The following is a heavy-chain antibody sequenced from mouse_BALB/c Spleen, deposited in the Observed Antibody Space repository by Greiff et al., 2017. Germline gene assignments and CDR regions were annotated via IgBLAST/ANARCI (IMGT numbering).Heavy chain of an antibody. V-gene: IGHV2-2*02. Sequence: QVQLQQSGPGLVQPSQSLSITCTVSGFSLTSYGVHWVRQSPGKGLEWLGVIWSGGSTDYNAAFISRLSISKDNSKSQVFFKMNSLQANDTAIYYCARLYYMDYWGQGTSVTVSS. CDR2: IWSGGST. D-gene: IGHD2-1*01. J-gene: IGHJ4*01. CDR1: GFSLTSYG. CDR3: ARLYYMDY.